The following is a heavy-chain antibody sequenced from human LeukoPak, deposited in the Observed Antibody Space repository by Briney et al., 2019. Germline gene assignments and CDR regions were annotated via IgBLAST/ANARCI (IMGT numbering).Heavy chain of an antibody. CDR3: AKCGTTCYANAFYI. D-gene: IGHD2-2*01. V-gene: IGHV3-23*01. Sequence: GGSLRLSCAASGFTFSSYAMSWVRQAPEKGLEWGATISRSSGDTEYADSVKGRFTISRDNSKNTLYMQMNSLRAEDAAVYYCAKCGTTCYANAFYIWGQGTMVTVSS. CDR1: GFTFSSYA. CDR2: ISRSSGDT. J-gene: IGHJ3*02.